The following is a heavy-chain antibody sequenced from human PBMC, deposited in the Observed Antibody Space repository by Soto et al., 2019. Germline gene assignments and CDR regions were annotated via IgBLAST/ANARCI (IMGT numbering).Heavy chain of an antibody. V-gene: IGHV1-2*04. CDR2: INPNSGGT. CDR1: GYTFTGYY. D-gene: IGHD3-3*01. CDR3: ASGEFGVVIRAFDI. Sequence: QVQLVQSGAEVKKPGASVKVSCKASGYTFTGYYMHWVRQAPGQGLEWMGWINPNSGGTNYAQKFQGWVTMTRDTSISTVYMELSSLRSDDTAVYYCASGEFGVVIRAFDIWVQGTIVTVSS. J-gene: IGHJ3*02.